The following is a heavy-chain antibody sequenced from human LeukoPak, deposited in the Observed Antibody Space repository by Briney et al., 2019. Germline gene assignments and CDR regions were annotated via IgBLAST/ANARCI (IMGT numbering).Heavy chain of an antibody. CDR2: IKQDGSEK. Sequence: GGSLRLSCAASGFTFSSYWMSWVRQAPGKGLEWVANIKQDGSEKYYVDSVKGRFTISRDNAKNSLYLQMNSLRAEDTAVYYCARSYCSSTSCYLFDYWGQGTLVTVSS. CDR3: ARSYCSSTSCYLFDY. J-gene: IGHJ4*02. CDR1: GFTFSSYW. V-gene: IGHV3-7*01. D-gene: IGHD2-2*01.